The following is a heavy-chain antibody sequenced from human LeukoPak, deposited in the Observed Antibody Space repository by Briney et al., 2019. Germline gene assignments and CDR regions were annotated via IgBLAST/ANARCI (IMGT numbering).Heavy chain of an antibody. V-gene: IGHV3-21*01. Sequence: GGSLRLSCAASGFTLRSYTMNWVRQAPGKGLEWVSSIGISSNKIYYADSVKGRFIISRDNAKNSVYLQMNSLRAEDTAVYYCAGDRGYDDHPSWFDPWGQGTEVTVSS. CDR2: IGISSNKI. CDR3: AGDRGYDDHPSWFDP. J-gene: IGHJ5*02. D-gene: IGHD2-15*01. CDR1: GFTLRSYT.